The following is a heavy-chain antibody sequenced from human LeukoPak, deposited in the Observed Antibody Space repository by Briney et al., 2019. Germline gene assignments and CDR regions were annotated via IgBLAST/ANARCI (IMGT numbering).Heavy chain of an antibody. J-gene: IGHJ4*02. D-gene: IGHD5-24*01. V-gene: IGHV1-69*13. CDR3: ARENQWLQFNGAQYYFDY. CDR1: GGTFSSYA. Sequence: ASVKVSCKASGGTFSSYAISWVRQAPGQGLEWMGGIIPIFGTANYAQKFQGRVTITADESTSTAYMELSSLRSEDTAVYYCARENQWLQFNGAQYYFDYWGQGTLVTVSS. CDR2: IIPIFGTA.